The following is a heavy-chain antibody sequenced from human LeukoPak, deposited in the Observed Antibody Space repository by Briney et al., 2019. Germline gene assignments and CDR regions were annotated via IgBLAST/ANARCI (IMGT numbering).Heavy chain of an antibody. J-gene: IGHJ4*02. Sequence: GASVKVSCKASGYTFTGYYLHWLRQAAGQGLEWMGWINPNSGGTNYAQKFQGRVTMTSDTSISTAYMELSRLTSDDTAVYYCARNTRSTLAYDYWGQGTLVTVSS. CDR1: GYTFTGYY. CDR3: ARNTRSTLAYDY. V-gene: IGHV1-2*02. CDR2: INPNSGGT. D-gene: IGHD1-1*01.